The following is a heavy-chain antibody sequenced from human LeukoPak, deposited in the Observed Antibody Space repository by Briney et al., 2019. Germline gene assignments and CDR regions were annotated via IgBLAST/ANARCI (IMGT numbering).Heavy chain of an antibody. Sequence: PGGSLRLSCAASGFTFSSYAMHWVRQAPGKGLEWVAVISYDGSNKYYADSVKGRFTISRDNSKNTLYLQMNSLRAEDTAVYYCARPQGEYGGNSFDYWGQGTLVTVSS. D-gene: IGHD4-23*01. J-gene: IGHJ4*02. CDR2: ISYDGSNK. V-gene: IGHV3-30-3*01. CDR3: ARPQGEYGGNSFDY. CDR1: GFTFSSYA.